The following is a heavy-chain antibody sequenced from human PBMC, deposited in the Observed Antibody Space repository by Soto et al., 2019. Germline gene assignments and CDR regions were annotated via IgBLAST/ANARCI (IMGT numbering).Heavy chain of an antibody. Sequence: ASVKVSCKASGYTFTSYAMYWVRQAPGQRLEWMGWFNAGNGNTKYSQKFQGRVTITRDTSASTAYMELSSLRSEGTAVYCCARDQHLRYFDWLSPLDYYYYGMDVWGQGTTVTVSS. J-gene: IGHJ6*02. V-gene: IGHV1-3*01. CDR2: FNAGNGNT. D-gene: IGHD3-9*01. CDR1: GYTFTSYA. CDR3: ARDQHLRYFDWLSPLDYYYYGMDV.